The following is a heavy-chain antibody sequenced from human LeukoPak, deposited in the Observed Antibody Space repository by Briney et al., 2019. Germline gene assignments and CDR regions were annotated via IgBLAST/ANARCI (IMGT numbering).Heavy chain of an antibody. J-gene: IGHJ6*03. CDR1: GGTFSSYA. CDR2: IIPIFGTA. V-gene: IGHV1-69*05. D-gene: IGHD3-3*01. Sequence: SVKVSCKASGGTFSSYAISWVRQAPGQGLEWMGGIIPIFGTANYAQKFQGRVTITTDESTSTAYMELSSLRSEDTAVYYCASRFGDRYDFWSGYFSNYYYYMDVWGKGTTVTVSS. CDR3: ASRFGDRYDFWSGYFSNYYYYMDV.